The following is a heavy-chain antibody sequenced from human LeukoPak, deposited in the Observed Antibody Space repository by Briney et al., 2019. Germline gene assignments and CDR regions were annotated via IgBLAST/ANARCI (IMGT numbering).Heavy chain of an antibody. Sequence: GGSLRLSCSGSGFTFSIYAIHWVRQAPGKGPEYVSVINSSGDKTYYADSVKGRFTISRDNSKNTLYLQMNSLRAEDTAIYYCAEEGENYAFDIWGKGKMVTVSS. V-gene: IGHV3-64*04. CDR2: INSSGDKT. D-gene: IGHD2-21*01. CDR1: GFTFSIYA. CDR3: AEEGENYAFDI. J-gene: IGHJ3*02.